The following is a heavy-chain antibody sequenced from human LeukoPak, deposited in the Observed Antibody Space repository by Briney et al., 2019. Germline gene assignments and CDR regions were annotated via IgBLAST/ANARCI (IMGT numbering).Heavy chain of an antibody. D-gene: IGHD6-19*01. CDR2: INHSGST. CDR3: ARGIGFSSGWTSGDS. J-gene: IGHJ4*02. V-gene: IGHV4-34*01. CDR1: GGSFSGYY. Sequence: SETLSLTCDVYGGSFSGYYWSWIRQSPGKGLEWIGEINHSGSTVYNPSLKSRLTISVDTSKNQFSLKLSSVTAADAAVYYCARGIGFSSGWTSGDSWGQGTLVTVSS.